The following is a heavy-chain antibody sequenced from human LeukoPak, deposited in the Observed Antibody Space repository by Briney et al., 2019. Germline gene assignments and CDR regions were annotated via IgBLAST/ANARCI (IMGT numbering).Heavy chain of an antibody. J-gene: IGHJ6*02. CDR3: ARDPSGITMIVVVSTYYGMDV. CDR1: GGTFSSYA. V-gene: IGHV1-69*04. D-gene: IGHD3-22*01. CDR2: IIPILGIA. Sequence: SVKVSCKASGGTFSSYAISWVRQAPGQGLEWMGRIIPILGIANYAQKFQGRVTITADKSTSTAYMELSSLRSEDTAVYYCARDPSGITMIVVVSTYYGMDVWGQGTTVTVSS.